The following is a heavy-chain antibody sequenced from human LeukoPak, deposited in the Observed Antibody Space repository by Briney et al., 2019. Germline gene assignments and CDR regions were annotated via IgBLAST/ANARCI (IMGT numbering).Heavy chain of an antibody. V-gene: IGHV1-69*06. CDR3: ARTGGGYDWGGFGY. CDR2: IIPIFGTA. Sequence: GASVKVSCKASGGTFSSYAISWVRQAPGQGLEWMGGIIPIFGTANYAQKFQGRVTITADKSTSTAYMELSSLRSEDTAVYYCARTGGGYDWGGFGYWGQGTLVTVPS. D-gene: IGHD5-12*01. CDR1: GGTFSSYA. J-gene: IGHJ4*02.